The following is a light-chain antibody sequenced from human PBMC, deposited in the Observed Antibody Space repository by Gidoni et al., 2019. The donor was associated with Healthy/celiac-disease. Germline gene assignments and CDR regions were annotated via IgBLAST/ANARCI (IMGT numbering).Light chain of an antibody. CDR2: QDS. V-gene: IGLV3-1*01. Sequence: SYELTQPPSVSVSPGQTASITCSGDKVGDKYACWYQQKPGQSPVLVIYQDSKRPSGIPERFSGSNSGNTATLTISGTQAMDGAHHYCQAWDSSTVVFGGGTKLTVL. J-gene: IGLJ2*01. CDR1: KVGDKY. CDR3: QAWDSSTVV.